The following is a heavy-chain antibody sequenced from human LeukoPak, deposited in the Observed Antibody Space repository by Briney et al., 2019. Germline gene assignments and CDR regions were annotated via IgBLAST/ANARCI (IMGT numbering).Heavy chain of an antibody. CDR3: ARALTPYDSSDYYDY. Sequence: ASVRVSYMASGYTFTGYYMHWVRQAPGQGLEWMGWNNPNSGGTNYAQKFQGRVTMTRDTSISTAYMELSRLRSDDTAVYYCARALTPYDSSDYYDYWGQG. V-gene: IGHV1-2*02. D-gene: IGHD3-22*01. CDR2: NNPNSGGT. J-gene: IGHJ4*02. CDR1: GYTFTGYY.